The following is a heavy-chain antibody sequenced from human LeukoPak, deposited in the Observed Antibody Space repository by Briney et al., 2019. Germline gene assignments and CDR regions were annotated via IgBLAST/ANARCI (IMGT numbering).Heavy chain of an antibody. Sequence: HGESLKISCKGSGYTFTSYWIGWVRQMPGKGLEWMGIIYPGDSDTRYSPSFQGQVTISADKSISTAYLQWSSLKASDTAMYYCARCPRVDYGDYTGASQRRYYYYMDVWGKGTTVTISS. D-gene: IGHD4-17*01. CDR1: GYTFTSYW. J-gene: IGHJ6*03. CDR2: IYPGDSDT. V-gene: IGHV5-51*01. CDR3: ARCPRVDYGDYTGASQRRYYYYMDV.